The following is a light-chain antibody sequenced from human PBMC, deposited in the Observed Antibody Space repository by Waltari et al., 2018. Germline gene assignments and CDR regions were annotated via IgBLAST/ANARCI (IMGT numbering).Light chain of an antibody. CDR1: SSAIGAYNY. CDR3: SSYAGSYTLRL. CDR2: DVT. Sequence: QSALTQPRSVSRSPGQSVTIPCPGTSSAIGAYNYISWYQQHPCKVPNLILYDVTKQPSGVPDRFSGSKSGNTASLTISGLQAEDEADYYCSSYAGSYTLRLFGTGTKVTVL. V-gene: IGLV2-11*01. J-gene: IGLJ1*01.